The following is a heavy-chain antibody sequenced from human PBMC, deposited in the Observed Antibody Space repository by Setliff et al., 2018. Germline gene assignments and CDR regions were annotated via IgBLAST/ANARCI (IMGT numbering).Heavy chain of an antibody. Sequence: SETLSLTCAVYGGSFSGYYWSWIRQPPGKGLEWIGEINHSGSTNYNPSLKSRVTISVDTSKNQFSLKLSSVTAADTAVYYCARDLPYYDILTGYYRTPPDYWGQGTLVTVSS. CDR2: INHSGST. V-gene: IGHV4-34*01. CDR1: GGSFSGYY. CDR3: ARDLPYYDILTGYYRTPPDY. J-gene: IGHJ4*02. D-gene: IGHD3-9*01.